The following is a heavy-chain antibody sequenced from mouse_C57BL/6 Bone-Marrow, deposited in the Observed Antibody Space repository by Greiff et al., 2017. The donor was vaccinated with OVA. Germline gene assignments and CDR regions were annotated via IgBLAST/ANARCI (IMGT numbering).Heavy chain of an antibody. J-gene: IGHJ4*01. Sequence: VQRVESGPGLVAPSQSLSITCTVSGFSLTSYAISWVRQPPGKGLEWLGVIWTGGGTNYNSALKSRLSISKDNSKSQVFLKMNSLQTDDTARYYCASIYYYGSSPLYYAMDYWGQGTSVTVSS. CDR1: GFSLTSYA. CDR3: ASIYYYGSSPLYYAMDY. V-gene: IGHV2-9-1*01. D-gene: IGHD1-1*01. CDR2: IWTGGGT.